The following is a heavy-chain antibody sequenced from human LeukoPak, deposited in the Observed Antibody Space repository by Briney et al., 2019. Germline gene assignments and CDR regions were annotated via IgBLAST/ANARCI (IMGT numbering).Heavy chain of an antibody. CDR2: INAGNGNT. CDR3: ARGSGSYYFDY. CDR1: GYPFTTYT. D-gene: IGHD3-10*01. Sequence: ASVKVSCKASGYPFTTYTMHWVRQAPGQSLEWMGWINAGNGNTKYSQNSQGRVTITRDTSARTAYMELSSLRSEDTAVYYCARGSGSYYFDYWGQGTLVTVSS. J-gene: IGHJ4*02. V-gene: IGHV1-3*01.